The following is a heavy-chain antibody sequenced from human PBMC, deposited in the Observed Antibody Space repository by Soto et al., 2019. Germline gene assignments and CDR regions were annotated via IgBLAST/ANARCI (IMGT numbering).Heavy chain of an antibody. CDR1: GCSIRSHY. CDR2: IYTSGST. D-gene: IGHD6-13*01. Sequence: QVQLQESGPGLVKPSETLSLTCTVSGCSIRSHYWSWIRQPAGKGLEWIGRIYTSGSTNYNPSLTRRVTMSVYTSKTQFSLKLSSVAAADSAVYYCARGGQQLPPSWFDPWGQGPLVTVSS. V-gene: IGHV4-4*07. J-gene: IGHJ5*02. CDR3: ARGGQQLPPSWFDP.